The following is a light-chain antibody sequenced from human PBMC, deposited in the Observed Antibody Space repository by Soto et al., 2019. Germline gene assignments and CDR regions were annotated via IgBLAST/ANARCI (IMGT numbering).Light chain of an antibody. CDR2: STS. Sequence: AIRITQSPSSLSAPVEDRDTITCRASQGIRNDLGWYHQKSVKAPKLLNYSTSRLQSGVPSRFNGSGSGTDFTLTISSLQPEDFTPYYCLHDYFYPYTLCHGTKVDIK. CDR3: LHDYFYPYT. J-gene: IGKJ2*01. CDR1: QGIRND. V-gene: IGKV1-6*01.